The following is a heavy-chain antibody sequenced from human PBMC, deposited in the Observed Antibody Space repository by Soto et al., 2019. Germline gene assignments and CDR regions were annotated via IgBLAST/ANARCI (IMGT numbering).Heavy chain of an antibody. J-gene: IGHJ4*02. Sequence: XXSLRLCFAASGFTFSSYAVSWVLQAPGKGLEWVSAISGSGGSTYYADSVKGRFTISRDNSKNTLYLQMNSLRAEDTAVYYCADQVLRFLEWFDYWGQGTLVTVSS. V-gene: IGHV3-23*01. CDR2: ISGSGGST. CDR1: GFTFSSYA. CDR3: ADQVLRFLEWFDY. D-gene: IGHD3-3*01.